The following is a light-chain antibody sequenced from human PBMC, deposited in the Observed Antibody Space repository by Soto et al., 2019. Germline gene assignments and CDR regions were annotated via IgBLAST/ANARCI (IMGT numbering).Light chain of an antibody. Sequence: QSALTQPRAVSGSPGQSVTISCTGTSSDVGGYNDVSWYQQYPGKAPKLMIYVVSKRPSGVPDRFSGSKSGNTASLTVSGLQADDEAEYYCCSYAGSVIFGGGTKLTVL. V-gene: IGLV2-11*01. CDR1: SSDVGGYND. CDR2: VVS. CDR3: CSYAGSVI. J-gene: IGLJ2*01.